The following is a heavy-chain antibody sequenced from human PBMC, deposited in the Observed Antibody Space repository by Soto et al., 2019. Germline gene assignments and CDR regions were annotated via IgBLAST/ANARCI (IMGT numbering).Heavy chain of an antibody. CDR1: GFTFSSYA. J-gene: IGHJ5*02. V-gene: IGHV3-30-3*01. D-gene: IGHD6-13*01. CDR2: ISYDGSNK. Sequence: GGSLRLSCAASGFTFSSYAMHWVRQAPGKGLEWVAVISYDGSNKYYADSVKGRFTISRDNSKNTLYLQMNSLRAEDTAVYYCARDGQQLVRPYNWFDPWGQGTPVTVSS. CDR3: ARDGQQLVRPYNWFDP.